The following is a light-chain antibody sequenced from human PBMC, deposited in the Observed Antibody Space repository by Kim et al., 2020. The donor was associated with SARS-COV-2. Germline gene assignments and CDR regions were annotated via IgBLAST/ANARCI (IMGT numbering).Light chain of an antibody. CDR3: NSRDSSGNQV. J-gene: IGLJ2*01. CDR2: GKN. Sequence: SSELTQDPAVSLALGQTVRITCQGDSLRSYYASWYQQKPGQAPVLVIYGKNNRPSGIPDRFSGSSSGNTASLTITGAQAEDEADYYCNSRDSSGNQVFGGGTKLTVL. V-gene: IGLV3-19*01. CDR1: SLRSYY.